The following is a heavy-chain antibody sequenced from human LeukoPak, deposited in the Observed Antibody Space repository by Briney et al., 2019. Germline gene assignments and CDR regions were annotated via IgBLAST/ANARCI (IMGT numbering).Heavy chain of an antibody. CDR3: ARTYYYGSGRENFDY. CDR1: GFTFSSYS. Sequence: GGSLRLSCAASGFTFSSYSMNWVRQAPGKGLEWVSYISSSSSTIYYADSVKGRFTISRDNAKNSLYLQMNSLRAEDTAVYYCARTYYYGSGRENFDYWGQGTLVTVSS. V-gene: IGHV3-48*04. J-gene: IGHJ4*02. D-gene: IGHD3-10*01. CDR2: ISSSSSTI.